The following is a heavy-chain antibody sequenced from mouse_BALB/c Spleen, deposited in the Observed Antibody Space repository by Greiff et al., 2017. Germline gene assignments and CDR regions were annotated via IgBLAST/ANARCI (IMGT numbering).Heavy chain of an antibody. J-gene: IGHJ4*01. Sequence: EVQGVESGGGLVKPGGSLKLSCAASGFAFSSYDMSWVRQTPEKRLEWVAYISSGGGSTYYPDTVKGRFTISRDNAKNTLYQQMSSLKSEDTAMYYCARGAYDGYYAMDYWGQGTSVTVSS. CDR2: ISSGGGST. D-gene: IGHD2-3*01. CDR1: GFAFSSYD. CDR3: ARGAYDGYYAMDY. V-gene: IGHV5-12-1*01.